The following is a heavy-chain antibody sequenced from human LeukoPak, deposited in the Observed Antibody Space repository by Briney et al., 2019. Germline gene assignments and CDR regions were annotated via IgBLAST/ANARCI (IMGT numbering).Heavy chain of an antibody. J-gene: IGHJ4*02. D-gene: IGHD5-24*01. Sequence: GGSLRLSCAASGFTFSGFAMSWVRQAPGKGLEWVSTISDSGGSTYYADSVKGRFTISRDNSKNTLYLQMNSLRAEDTAVYYCAKDLEMATTTGYFDYWGQGTLVTVSS. CDR2: ISDSGGST. CDR1: GFTFSGFA. CDR3: AKDLEMATTTGYFDY. V-gene: IGHV3-23*01.